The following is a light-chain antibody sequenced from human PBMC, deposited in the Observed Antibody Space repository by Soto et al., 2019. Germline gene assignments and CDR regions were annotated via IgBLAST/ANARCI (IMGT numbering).Light chain of an antibody. CDR1: QDIAIY. Sequence: IELTQSPSSLSASVGDRVTITCRASQDIAIYLAWYQKKTGEAPKLLIYAASTLYGGVPSRLRGSGSGTDFAITITSLQAEDFATYYCQQLRMSTSTFGGGTQVDIK. CDR2: AAS. J-gene: IGKJ4*01. V-gene: IGKV1-9*01. CDR3: QQLRMSTST.